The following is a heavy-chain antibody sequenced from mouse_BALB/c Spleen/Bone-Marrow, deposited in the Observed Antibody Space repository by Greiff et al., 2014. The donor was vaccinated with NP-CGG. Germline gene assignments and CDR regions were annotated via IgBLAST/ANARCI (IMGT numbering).Heavy chain of an antibody. D-gene: IGHD2-3*01. CDR2: IWGDGST. CDR3: ARSDGYYEGFAY. J-gene: IGHJ3*01. CDR1: GFSLTGYS. V-gene: IGHV2-6-7*01. Sequence: VKLVESGPGLVAPSQSLSITCTVSGFSLTGYSVNWVRQPPGKGLEWLGMIWGDGSTDYNSALKSRLSISKDNSKSQVFLKMNSLQTDDTARYNCARSDGYYEGFAYWGQGTLVTVSA.